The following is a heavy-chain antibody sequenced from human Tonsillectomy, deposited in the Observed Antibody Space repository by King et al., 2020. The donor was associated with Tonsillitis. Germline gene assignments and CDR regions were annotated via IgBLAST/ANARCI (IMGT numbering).Heavy chain of an antibody. CDR2: ISSSGSTI. V-gene: IGHV3-48*03. J-gene: IGHJ3*02. CDR1: GFTFSSYE. CDR3: ARDQSSRTLDAFDI. Sequence: QLVQSGGGLVQPGGSLRLSCAASGFTFSSYEMNWVRQAPGKGLEWVSYISSSGSTIYYADSVKGRFTISRDNAKNSLYLQMNSLRAEDTAVYYCARDQSSRTLDAFDIWGQGTMVTVSS.